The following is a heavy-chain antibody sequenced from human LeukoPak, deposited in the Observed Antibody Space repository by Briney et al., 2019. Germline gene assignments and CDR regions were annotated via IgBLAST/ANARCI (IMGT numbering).Heavy chain of an antibody. D-gene: IGHD3-10*01. CDR1: GGSISSSSYY. V-gene: IGHV4-39*07. CDR2: IYYSGST. Sequence: SETLSLTCTVSGGSISSSSYYWGWIRQPPGKGLEWIGSIYYSGSTYYNPSLKSRVTISVDTSKNQFSLKLSSVTAADTAVYYCARRGVEKGYYGSGSYQDYWGQGTLVTVSS. J-gene: IGHJ4*02. CDR3: ARRGVEKGYYGSGSYQDY.